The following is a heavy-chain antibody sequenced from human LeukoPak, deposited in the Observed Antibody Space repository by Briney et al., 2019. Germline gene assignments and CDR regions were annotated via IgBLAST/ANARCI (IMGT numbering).Heavy chain of an antibody. CDR3: ASSLTGYSSSWPYYFDY. Sequence: GGSLRLSCAASGFTFSSYAMSWVRQAPGKGLEYVSAISSNGGSTYYANSVKGRFTISRDNSKNTLYLQMGSLRAEDMAVYYCASSLTGYSSSWPYYFDYWGQGTLVTVSS. V-gene: IGHV3-64*01. CDR2: ISSNGGST. D-gene: IGHD6-13*01. CDR1: GFTFSSYA. J-gene: IGHJ4*02.